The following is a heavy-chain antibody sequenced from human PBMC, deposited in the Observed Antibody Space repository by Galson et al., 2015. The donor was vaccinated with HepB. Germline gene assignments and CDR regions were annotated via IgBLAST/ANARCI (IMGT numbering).Heavy chain of an antibody. Sequence: SVKVSCKASGYTFTSYGISWVRQAPGQGLEWMGWISAYNGNTNYAQKLQGRVTMTTDTSTSTAYMELRSLRSDDTAVYYCVRRFPVPARPYYYYMDVWGKGTTVTVSS. CDR1: GYTFTSYG. V-gene: IGHV1-18*01. CDR2: ISAYNGNT. J-gene: IGHJ6*03. CDR3: VRRFPVPARPYYYYMDV. D-gene: IGHD1-1*01.